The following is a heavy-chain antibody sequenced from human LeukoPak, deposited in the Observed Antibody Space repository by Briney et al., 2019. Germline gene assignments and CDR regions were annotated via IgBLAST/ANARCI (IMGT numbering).Heavy chain of an antibody. V-gene: IGHV5-51*01. Sequence: GESLKISCKISGYDFTTYWIGWVRQVPGKGLEWMGIIYPGDSDTRYSPSFQGQVTISADKSVSTAYLQWSSLKASDTAMYYCARHGTLGATNDYWGQGTLVTVSS. J-gene: IGHJ4*02. CDR2: IYPGDSDT. CDR1: GYDFTTYW. D-gene: IGHD1-26*01. CDR3: ARHGTLGATNDY.